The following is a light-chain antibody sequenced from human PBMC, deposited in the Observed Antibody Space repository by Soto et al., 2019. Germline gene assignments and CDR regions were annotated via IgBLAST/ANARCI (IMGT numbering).Light chain of an antibody. Sequence: DIQMTQSPSTLSSSGGDIFTITCRASQFVSSFLGWYQQKPGKVPKLLISGSSTRATGVPARFSGSGSGTEFALTISSLQSDDFAVYYCQQYNIWPLTFGGGTKVDTK. CDR2: GSS. CDR3: QQYNIWPLT. J-gene: IGKJ4*01. CDR1: QFVSSF. V-gene: IGKV1-5*01.